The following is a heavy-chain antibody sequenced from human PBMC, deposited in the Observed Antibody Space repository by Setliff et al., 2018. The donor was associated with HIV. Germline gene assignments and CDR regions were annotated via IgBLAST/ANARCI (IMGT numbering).Heavy chain of an antibody. Sequence: PSETLSLTCTVSGDSISRRIYYWGWIRQPPGKGLEWIWNFYYSGSSHYNPSLKSRVTISVDTSKNQFSLKLISVSAADTAVYYCAKLLPAADMAREIDSLCQGTLVTVS. D-gene: IGHD2-2*01. V-gene: IGHV4-39*01. J-gene: IGHJ4*02. CDR2: FYYSGSS. CDR3: AKLLPAADMAREIDS. CDR1: GDSISRRIYY.